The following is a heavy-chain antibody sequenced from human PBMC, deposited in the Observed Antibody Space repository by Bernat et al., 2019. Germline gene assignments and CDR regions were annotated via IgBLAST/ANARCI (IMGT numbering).Heavy chain of an antibody. V-gene: IGHV3-30*04. Sequence: QVQLVESGGGVVQPVGSLRLSCAASDFTNTFPMHWVRQAPGKGLEWVAVISSDGKTKYYADSVEGRFTISRDHSKNTLYLQMNSLRPEDTAVYYCARDGRMGSSSWYSIFDYWGQGTLVTVSS. J-gene: IGHJ4*02. CDR3: ARDGRMGSSSWYSIFDY. CDR2: ISSDGKTK. D-gene: IGHD6-13*01. CDR1: DFTNTFP.